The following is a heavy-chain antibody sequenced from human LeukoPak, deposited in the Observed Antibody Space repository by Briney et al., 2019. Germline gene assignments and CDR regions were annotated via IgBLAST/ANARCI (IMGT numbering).Heavy chain of an antibody. D-gene: IGHD6-19*01. Sequence: ASVKVSCKASGYTFTGYYMHWVRQAPGQGLEWMGRINPNSGGTNYAQKFQGRVTMTRDTSISTAYMELSRLRSDDTAVYYCARDEYSSGWYHHYWGQGTPVTVSS. CDR2: INPNSGGT. V-gene: IGHV1-2*06. CDR1: GYTFTGYY. CDR3: ARDEYSSGWYHHY. J-gene: IGHJ4*02.